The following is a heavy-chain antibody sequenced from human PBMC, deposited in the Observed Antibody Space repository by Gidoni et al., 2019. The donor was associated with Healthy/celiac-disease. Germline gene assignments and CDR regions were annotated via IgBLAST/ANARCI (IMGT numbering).Heavy chain of an antibody. Sequence: QVQLVESGGGVVQPGRSLRLSCAPSGFTFSSSGMHWVRQAPGKGLEWVAVIWYDGSNKYYADSVKGRFTISRDNSKNTLYLQMNSLRAEDTAVYYCARQPSPFRYFDYWGQGTLVTVSS. V-gene: IGHV3-33*01. CDR2: IWYDGSNK. CDR3: ARQPSPFRYFDY. J-gene: IGHJ4*02. CDR1: GFTFSSSG. D-gene: IGHD3-10*01.